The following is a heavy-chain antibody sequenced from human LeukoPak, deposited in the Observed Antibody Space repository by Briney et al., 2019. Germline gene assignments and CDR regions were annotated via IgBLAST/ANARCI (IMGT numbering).Heavy chain of an antibody. CDR1: GYTFTGYY. J-gene: IGHJ5*02. CDR3: ARGLYYYHSSPAKWSSNWFDP. D-gene: IGHD3-22*01. CDR2: IHLNSGGT. V-gene: IGHV1-2*02. Sequence: GASVKVSCKSSGYTFTGYYMHWLRQAPGQGLEWMGWIHLNSGGTNYAQKFQDRVTMTRDTSISTAHMELSRLRSDDTAVYYCARGLYYYHSSPAKWSSNWFDPWGHGTLVTVSS.